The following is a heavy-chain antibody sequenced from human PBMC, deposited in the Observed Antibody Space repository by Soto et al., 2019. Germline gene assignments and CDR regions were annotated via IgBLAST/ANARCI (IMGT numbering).Heavy chain of an antibody. D-gene: IGHD1-1*01. Sequence: PSETLSLTCAVSGVSITTNGYSWSWVRQPPGKGLEWIGYIYPSGTIFYNPSLESRVTMSVDTSKDQFSLRLSSVTAADTAVYYCARHRRETGTYAQPLDSWGQGTQVTVSS. CDR2: IYPSGTI. J-gene: IGHJ4*02. CDR1: GVSITTNGYS. V-gene: IGHV4-30-2*03. CDR3: ARHRRETGTYAQPLDS.